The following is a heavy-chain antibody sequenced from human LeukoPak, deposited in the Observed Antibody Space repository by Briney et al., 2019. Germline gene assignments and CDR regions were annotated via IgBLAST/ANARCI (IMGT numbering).Heavy chain of an antibody. D-gene: IGHD6-6*01. CDR2: ISGSGGST. Sequence: GGSLRLSCAAPGFTFSSYAMSWVRQAPGKGLEWVSAISGSGGSTYYADSVKGRFTISRDNSKNTLYLQMNSLRAEDTAVYYCARGYGSSSWSLFDYWGQGTLVTVSS. CDR1: GFTFSSYA. CDR3: ARGYGSSSWSLFDY. J-gene: IGHJ4*02. V-gene: IGHV3-23*01.